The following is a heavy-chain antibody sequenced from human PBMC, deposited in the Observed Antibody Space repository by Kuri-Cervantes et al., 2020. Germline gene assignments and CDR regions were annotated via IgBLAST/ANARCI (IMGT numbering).Heavy chain of an antibody. Sequence: SGPTLVKPTQTLTLTCTFSGFSLSTSEMCVSWIRQPPGKALEWLALIYWDDDKRYSPSLKSRLTITKDTSKNQVVLTMTNMDPVDTATYYCAHRVAAAGTNWFDPWGQGTLVTVSS. CDR3: AHRVAAAGTNWFDP. V-gene: IGHV2-5*08. J-gene: IGHJ5*02. CDR1: GFSLSTSEMC. CDR2: IYWDDDK. D-gene: IGHD6-13*01.